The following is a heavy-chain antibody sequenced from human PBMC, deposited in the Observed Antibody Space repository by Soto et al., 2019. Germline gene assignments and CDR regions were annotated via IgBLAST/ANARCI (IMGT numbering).Heavy chain of an antibody. J-gene: IGHJ4*02. V-gene: IGHV3-33*02. CDR3: ARDLYPRCFDY. CDR2: IMFDGSGE. CDR1: GFIVSDEY. Sequence: LRLSCAASGFIVSDEYMSWVRQAPGKGLEWVALIMFDGSGEYYAESVKGRFTISRDISTNTVFLEMNSLRVEDTAVYFCARDLYPRCFDYWGQGALVTVSS.